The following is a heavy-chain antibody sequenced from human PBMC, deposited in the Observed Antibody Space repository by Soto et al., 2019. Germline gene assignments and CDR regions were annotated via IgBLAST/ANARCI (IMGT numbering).Heavy chain of an antibody. CDR1: GYTFTAYY. CDR2: INPKCGDT. J-gene: IGHJ6*01. Sequence: QVQLVQSGAEVKEPGDSVRVSCEASGYTFTAYYIHWVRQAPGQGLEWMGWINPKCGDTICAQDFQGRVSMTRDMSISTVSMELSRLTSDDTAIYYCARNMDYYYGPGSGNGHGFWGQGTTVTVFS. D-gene: IGHD3-10*01. V-gene: IGHV1-2*02. CDR3: ARNMDYYYGPGSGNGHGF.